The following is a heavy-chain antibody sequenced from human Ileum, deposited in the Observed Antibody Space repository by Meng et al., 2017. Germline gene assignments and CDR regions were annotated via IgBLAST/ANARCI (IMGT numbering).Heavy chain of an antibody. D-gene: IGHD4-17*01. V-gene: IGHV4-4*07. J-gene: IGHJ5*02. Sequence: QPQESGPDMVNPSETRPRPGPVSVGSSSSSYWSWIRQPAGQGLEWIGRIYTSGSTNYNPSRKSRVTMSVDTSKNQFSLKLSSVTAADTAVYYCARDVVPTVTYYYNWFDPWGQGTLVTVSS. CDR3: ARDVVPTVTYYYNWFDP. CDR1: VGSSSSSY. CDR2: IYTSGST.